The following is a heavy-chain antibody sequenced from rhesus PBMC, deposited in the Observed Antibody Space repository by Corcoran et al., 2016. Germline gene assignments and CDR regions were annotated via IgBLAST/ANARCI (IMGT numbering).Heavy chain of an antibody. CDR3: ASQYSYSTIDY. J-gene: IGHJ4*01. CDR2: IVPSDSDT. D-gene: IGHD5-12*01. Sequence: VQLVQSGADGKRHGEFLKIACKTSGYTVTSYWISRVCQMHGKGLEWMGAIVPSDSDTIYSPSFPGQVAISADKSLRTAYLQWSSLKASDSATYYCASQYSYSTIDYWGQGVLVTVSS. V-gene: IGHV5-2*01. CDR1: GYTVTSYW.